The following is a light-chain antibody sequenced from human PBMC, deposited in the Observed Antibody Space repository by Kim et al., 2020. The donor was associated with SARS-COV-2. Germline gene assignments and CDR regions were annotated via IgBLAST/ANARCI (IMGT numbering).Light chain of an antibody. Sequence: SVLTQPPSVSGAPGQRVSVSCTGSSSNIGAGYDVHWYQQLPGTAPKLLIYTYTKRASGVSDRFSGSKSGTSASLVITGLQAEDESDYYCQSYDTSLSAWVFGGGTQLTVL. V-gene: IGLV1-40*01. CDR2: TYT. J-gene: IGLJ3*02. CDR1: SSNIGAGYD. CDR3: QSYDTSLSAWV.